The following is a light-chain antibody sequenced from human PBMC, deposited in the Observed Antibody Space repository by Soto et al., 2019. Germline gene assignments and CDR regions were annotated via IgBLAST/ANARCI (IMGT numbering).Light chain of an antibody. CDR1: QSISSN. V-gene: IGKV1-39*01. CDR2: GAS. Sequence: SQMTQSPSSLAASVGDRVTITCRASQSISSNLSWYQQKPGKAPNLLIYGASSLQSGVPSRFSGSGSGTDFTLTISSLQPEDFATYYCQQSYSTPPTFGQGTKVDIK. CDR3: QQSYSTPPT. J-gene: IGKJ1*01.